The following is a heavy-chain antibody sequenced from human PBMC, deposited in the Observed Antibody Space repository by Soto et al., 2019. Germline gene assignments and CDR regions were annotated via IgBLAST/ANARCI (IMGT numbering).Heavy chain of an antibody. CDR2: IYPGDSDT. Sequence: GASLKVCCKGAGYSFTSYGIGWVRQMPGKGLEWMGIIYPGDSDTRYSPSFQGQVTISADKSISTAYLQWSSLKASDTAMYYCARLEVVVVAANYYYYYGMDVWGQGTTVTVSS. CDR3: ARLEVVVVAANYYYYYGMDV. J-gene: IGHJ6*02. CDR1: GYSFTSYG. V-gene: IGHV5-51*01. D-gene: IGHD2-15*01.